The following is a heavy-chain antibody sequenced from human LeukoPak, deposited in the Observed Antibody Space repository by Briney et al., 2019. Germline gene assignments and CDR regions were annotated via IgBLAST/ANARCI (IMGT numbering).Heavy chain of an antibody. CDR1: GFTFSSYG. V-gene: IGHV3-30*02. CDR3: AKDLNPYISNCQDY. Sequence: PGGSLRLSCAASGFTFSSYGMLWVRQAPGKGLEGGAFIRYDGSNKYYADSLKGRFTISRVNSKNTLYLQMNSLRAEDTAVFHCAKDLNPYISNCQDYWGQGTLVPVSS. D-gene: IGHD6-13*01. J-gene: IGHJ4*02. CDR2: IRYDGSNK.